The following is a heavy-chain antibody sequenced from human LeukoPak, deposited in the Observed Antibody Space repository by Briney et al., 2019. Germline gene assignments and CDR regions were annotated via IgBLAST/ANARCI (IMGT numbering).Heavy chain of an antibody. CDR2: IRSSASTV. J-gene: IGHJ6*02. V-gene: IGHV3-48*03. D-gene: IGHD1-26*01. CDR3: AREGASGSYHYVMDV. CDR1: GFTFSSYE. Sequence: GGSLRLSCTASGFTFSSYEMNWVRQAPGKGLEWLSYIRSSASTVYYADSVKGRFTISRDNAKNSLYLQMNSLRAEDTAIYYCAREGASGSYHYVMDVWGQGTTVTVSS.